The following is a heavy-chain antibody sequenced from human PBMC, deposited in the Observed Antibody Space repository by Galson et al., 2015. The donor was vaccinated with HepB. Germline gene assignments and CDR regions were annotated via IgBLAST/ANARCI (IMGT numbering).Heavy chain of an antibody. D-gene: IGHD3-10*01. V-gene: IGHV4-59*01. Sequence: ETLSLTCTVSGAFISAYYWSWIRQPPGKGLEWIGYVFYSGSTNYNPSLKSRVTISVDTSKSQFSLKLTSVTAADTAVYYCARNYYGSGTYYADYNYGLDVWGQGTTVTVSS. CDR3: ARNYYGSGTYYADYNYGLDV. CDR2: VFYSGST. J-gene: IGHJ6*02. CDR1: GAFISAYY.